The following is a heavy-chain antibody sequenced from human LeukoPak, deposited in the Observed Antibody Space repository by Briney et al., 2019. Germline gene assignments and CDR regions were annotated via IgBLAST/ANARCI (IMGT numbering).Heavy chain of an antibody. D-gene: IGHD4-23*01. V-gene: IGHV1-2*02. CDR2: INPNSGGT. CDR1: GYTFTGYY. Sequence: ASVKVSCKASGYTFTGYYIHWVRQAPGQGLEWMGWINPNSGGTNYAQKFQGRVTMTRDTSISTAYMELSRLGSDDTAVYYCARATDYGGNYGGVHYYYYMDVWGKGTTVTISS. CDR3: ARATDYGGNYGGVHYYYYMDV. J-gene: IGHJ6*03.